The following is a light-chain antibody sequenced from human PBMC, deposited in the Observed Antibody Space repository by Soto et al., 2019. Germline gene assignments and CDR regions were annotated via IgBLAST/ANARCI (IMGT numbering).Light chain of an antibody. CDR3: QTWGTALYV. CDR1: SGHSSYA. CDR2: LNSDGSH. V-gene: IGLV4-69*01. Sequence: QSVLTQSTSASASLGASVKLTCTLSSGHSSYAIAWHQQQPEKGPRYLMKLNSDGSHSKGDGIPDRFSGSSSGAERYLTISSLQSEDEADYYCQTWGTALYVFGTGTKLTVL. J-gene: IGLJ1*01.